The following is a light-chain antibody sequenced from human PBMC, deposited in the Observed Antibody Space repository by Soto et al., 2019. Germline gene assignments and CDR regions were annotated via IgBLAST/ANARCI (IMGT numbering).Light chain of an antibody. V-gene: IGKV1-39*01. CDR1: QSITNY. CDR2: AAS. J-gene: IGKJ2*01. Sequence: DIQMTQSPSSLSVSVGDRVTITCRASQSITNYLNWYQQKPGKAPKLLVYAASSLQSGVPSRFSGNGSGTDLTLTISSLQPEDFATYDCQQSDSYSYNFGQGTKLEIK. CDR3: QQSDSYSYN.